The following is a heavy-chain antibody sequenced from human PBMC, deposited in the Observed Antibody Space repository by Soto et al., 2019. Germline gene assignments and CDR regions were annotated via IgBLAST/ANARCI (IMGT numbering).Heavy chain of an antibody. CDR1: GDSVSSNSAA. Sequence: SPTLSLTCAISGDSVSSNSAAWNWIRQSPSRGLEWLGRTYYRSKWYNDYAVSVKSRITINPDTSKNQFSLQLNSVTPEDTAVYYCAREYVPAVEGGTNWFDPWGQGTLVTVSS. CDR3: AREYVPAVEGGTNWFDP. D-gene: IGHD2-2*01. J-gene: IGHJ5*02. CDR2: TYYRSKWYN. V-gene: IGHV6-1*01.